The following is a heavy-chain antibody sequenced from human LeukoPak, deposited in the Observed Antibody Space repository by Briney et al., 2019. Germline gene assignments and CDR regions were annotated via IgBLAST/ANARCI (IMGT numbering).Heavy chain of an antibody. J-gene: IGHJ4*02. CDR2: TSRNGDNT. V-gene: IGHV3-64D*06. CDR3: ARCYDSSALMLTY. D-gene: IGHD3-22*01. Sequence: GGSLRLSCSASGFTLSTCAMHWVRQAPGKGLEYTSTTSRNGDNTYYADSVKGRFIVSRDNSKNTLYLQMSSLRVDDTAVYYCARCYDSSALMLTYWGQGTLVTVSS. CDR1: GFTLSTCA.